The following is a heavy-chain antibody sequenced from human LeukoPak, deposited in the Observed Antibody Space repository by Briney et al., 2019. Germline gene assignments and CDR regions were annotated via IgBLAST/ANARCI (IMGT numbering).Heavy chain of an antibody. CDR1: GFIFSTYG. J-gene: IGHJ4*02. CDR2: ISGGSSFT. CDR3: ARRGSSNWWIDN. Sequence: GGSLRLSCAASGFIFSTYGMHWVRQAPGKGLEWVSYISGGSSFTYYVDSVKGRFTISRDNAKNSLYLQMNSLRAEDTAVYYCARRGSSNWWIDNWGQGTLVTVSS. V-gene: IGHV3-21*01. D-gene: IGHD6-13*01.